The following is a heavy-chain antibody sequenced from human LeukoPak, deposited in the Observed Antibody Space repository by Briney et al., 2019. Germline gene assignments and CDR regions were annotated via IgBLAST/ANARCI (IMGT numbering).Heavy chain of an antibody. J-gene: IGHJ4*02. CDR2: IYHTGST. CDR3: ARVSRTTSYSMENYFDY. CDR1: GYSISSGYY. V-gene: IGHV4-38-2*01. Sequence: PSETLSLTCAVSGYSISSGYYWGWIRQPPGTGLEWIGSIYHTGSTSYRLSLESRVTISVDTSKNQVALNLSSVTAADTAVYYCARVSRTTSYSMENYFDYWGQGILVTVSS. D-gene: IGHD1-26*01.